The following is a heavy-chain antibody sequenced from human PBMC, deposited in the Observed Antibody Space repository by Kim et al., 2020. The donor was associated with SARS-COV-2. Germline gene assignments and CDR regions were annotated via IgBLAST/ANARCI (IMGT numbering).Heavy chain of an antibody. J-gene: IGHJ4*02. D-gene: IGHD3-10*01. V-gene: IGHV1-3*01. Sequence: ASVKVSCKASGYTFTSYAMHWVRQAPGQRLEWMGWINAGNGNTKYSQKFQGRVTITRDTSASTAYMELSSLRSEDTAVYYCARDQEGSGPATLDYWGQGTLVTVSS. CDR3: ARDQEGSGPATLDY. CDR2: INAGNGNT. CDR1: GYTFTSYA.